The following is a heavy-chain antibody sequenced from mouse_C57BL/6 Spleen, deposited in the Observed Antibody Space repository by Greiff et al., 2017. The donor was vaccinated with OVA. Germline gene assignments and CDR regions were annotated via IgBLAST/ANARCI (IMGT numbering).Heavy chain of an antibody. V-gene: IGHV1-15*01. J-gene: IGHJ2*01. CDR3: TSRRTWADY. CDR2: IDPETGGT. CDR1: GYTFTDYE. Sequence: VQLQQSGAELVRPGASVTLSCKASGYTFTDYEMHWVKQTPVHGLEWIGAIDPETGGTAYNQKFKGKAILTADKSSSTAYMGLRSLTSEDSAVYYCTSRRTWADYWGQGTTLTVSS.